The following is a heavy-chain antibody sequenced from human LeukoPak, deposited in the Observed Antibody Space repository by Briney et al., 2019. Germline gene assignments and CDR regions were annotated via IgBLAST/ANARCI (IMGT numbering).Heavy chain of an antibody. D-gene: IGHD5-18*01. J-gene: IGHJ5*02. CDR3: ARVDTANWFDP. Sequence: SETLSLTCTVSGGSISSYYWSWIRQPPGKGLEWIGYIYYSGSTNYNPSLKSRVTISVDTSKNQFSLKLSSVTAADTAVYYCARVDTANWFDPWGQGTLVTVSS. V-gene: IGHV4-59*01. CDR2: IYYSGST. CDR1: GGSISSYY.